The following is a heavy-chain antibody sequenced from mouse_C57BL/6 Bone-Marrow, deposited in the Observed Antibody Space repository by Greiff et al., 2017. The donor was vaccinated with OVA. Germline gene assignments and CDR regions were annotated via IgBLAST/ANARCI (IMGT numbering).Heavy chain of an antibody. V-gene: IGHV5-6*01. J-gene: IGHJ3*01. CDR2: ISSGGSYT. Sequence: EVQVVESGGDLVKPGGSLKLSCAASGFTFSSYCMSWVRQTPDKRLEWVATISSGGSYTYYPASVQGRFPISRDNAKNTLYLQMRSLKSENTAMYDCARHQDYYSNSWFAYWGQGTLVTVSA. CDR3: ARHQDYYSNSWFAY. CDR1: GFTFSSYC. D-gene: IGHD2-5*01.